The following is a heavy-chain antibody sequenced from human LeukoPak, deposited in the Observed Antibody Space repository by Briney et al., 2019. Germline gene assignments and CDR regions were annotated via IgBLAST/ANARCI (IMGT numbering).Heavy chain of an antibody. Sequence: SVKVSCKASGGTFSSYAISWVRQAPGQGLGWMGGIIPIFGTANYAQKFQGRVTITADESTSTAYMELSSLRSEDTAVYYCARERLEMAQNDYFDYWGQGTLVTVSS. V-gene: IGHV1-69*01. J-gene: IGHJ4*02. CDR2: IIPIFGTA. D-gene: IGHD5-24*01. CDR1: GGTFSSYA. CDR3: ARERLEMAQNDYFDY.